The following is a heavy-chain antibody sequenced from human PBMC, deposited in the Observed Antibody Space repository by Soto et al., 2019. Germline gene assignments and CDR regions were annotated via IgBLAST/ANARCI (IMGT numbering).Heavy chain of an antibody. J-gene: IGHJ4*02. CDR2: IYYSGST. V-gene: IGHV4-39*01. CDR3: ASVPDRTYYSDY. D-gene: IGHD3-10*01. Sequence: QLQLQESGPGLVKPSETLSLTCTVSGGSISSSSYYWGWIRQPPGKGLEWIGSIYYSGSTYYNPSLKGRVTISVDTSKNQFSLKLSSVTAADTAVYYCASVPDRTYYSDYWGQGTLVTVSS. CDR1: GGSISSSSYY.